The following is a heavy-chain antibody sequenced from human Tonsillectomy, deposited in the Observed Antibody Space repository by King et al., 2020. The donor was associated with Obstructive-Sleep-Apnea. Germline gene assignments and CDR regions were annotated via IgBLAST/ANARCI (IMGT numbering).Heavy chain of an antibody. D-gene: IGHD4-17*01. CDR1: GYSISSGYY. V-gene: IGHV4-38-2*02. Sequence: VQLQESGPGLVKPSETLSLTCTVSGYSISSGYYWGWLRQPPGKGLEWIGSIYHSGSTYYNPSLKSRVTISVDTSKNQFSLKLSSVTAADTAVYYCAREGLRSYGDYEGAFDIWGQGTMVTVSS. J-gene: IGHJ3*02. CDR2: IYHSGST. CDR3: AREGLRSYGDYEGAFDI.